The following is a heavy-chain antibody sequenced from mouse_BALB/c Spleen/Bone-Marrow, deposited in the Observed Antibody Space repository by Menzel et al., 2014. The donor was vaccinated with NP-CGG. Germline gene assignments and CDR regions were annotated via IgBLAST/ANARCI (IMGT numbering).Heavy chain of an antibody. CDR2: IWSGGST. Sequence: QVQLQQSGPGLVQPSQRLFITCTVSGFSVISYGVHWVRQPPGKGLEWLGVIWSGGSTDYNAAFISRLSISKDNSKSXVFLKMNSLQADDTAIYYCARNDYGNPHYAMDYWGQGTSVTVSS. CDR3: ARNDYGNPHYAMDY. CDR1: GFSVISYG. J-gene: IGHJ4*01. V-gene: IGHV2-4*02. D-gene: IGHD2-1*01.